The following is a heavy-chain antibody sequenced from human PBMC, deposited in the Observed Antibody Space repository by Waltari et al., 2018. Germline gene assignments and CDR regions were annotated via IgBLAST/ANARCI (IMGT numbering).Heavy chain of an antibody. CDR3: AHRRSGYDSNYFDY. Sequence: QITLKESGPTLVKPTQTLTLTCTFSGFSLSTSGVGVGWIRQPPGKAPEWLALIYWNDDKRYSPSLKSRLTITKDTSKNQVVLTMTNMDPVDTATYYCAHRRSGYDSNYFDYWGQGTLVTVSS. CDR2: IYWNDDK. J-gene: IGHJ4*02. CDR1: GFSLSTSGVG. V-gene: IGHV2-5*01. D-gene: IGHD5-12*01.